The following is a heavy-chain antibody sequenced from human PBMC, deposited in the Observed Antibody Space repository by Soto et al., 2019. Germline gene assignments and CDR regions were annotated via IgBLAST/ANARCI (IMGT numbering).Heavy chain of an antibody. CDR1: GFTISSYG. D-gene: IGHD3-16*01. CDR2: ISYDGSNK. CDR3: ARGRHADAFNQFYGMDV. Sequence: PGGSLRLSCSASGFTISSYGMHWVRQAPGKGLEWVAVISYDGSNKYYADSVKGRFTISRDNSKNTLYLQMNSLRAEDTAVYYCARGRHADAFNQFYGMDVWGQGTTVNVSS. J-gene: IGHJ6*02. V-gene: IGHV3-30*03.